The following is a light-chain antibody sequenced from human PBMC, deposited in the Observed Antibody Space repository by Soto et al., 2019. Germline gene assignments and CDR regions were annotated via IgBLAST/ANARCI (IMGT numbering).Light chain of an antibody. CDR3: QQYRTYSRT. Sequence: DXQMTQSPSTLSASVGDTVTIICRANQTISTWLAWYQQKPGEAPKLLIYRASTLQTGVPARFSGSGSGTEFTLTISSLQPDDFATYYCQQYRTYSRTFGQGTKVDI. CDR2: RAS. J-gene: IGKJ1*01. CDR1: QTISTW. V-gene: IGKV1-5*02.